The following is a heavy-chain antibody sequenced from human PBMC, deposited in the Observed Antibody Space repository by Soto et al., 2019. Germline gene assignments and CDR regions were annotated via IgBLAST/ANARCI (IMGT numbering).Heavy chain of an antibody. CDR1: GGSISSGGYY. CDR3: ARGRYYASSGYFNWFDP. V-gene: IGHV4-31*03. Sequence: PSETLSLTCTVSGGSISSGGYYWSWIRQHPGKGLEWIGYIYYSGSTYYNPSLKSRVTISVDTSKNQFSLKLSSVTAADTAVYYCARGRYYASSGYFNWFDPWGQGTLVTVSS. D-gene: IGHD3-22*01. J-gene: IGHJ5*02. CDR2: IYYSGST.